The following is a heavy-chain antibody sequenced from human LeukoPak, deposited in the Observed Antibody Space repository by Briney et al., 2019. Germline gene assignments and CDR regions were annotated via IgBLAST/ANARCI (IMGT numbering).Heavy chain of an antibody. CDR1: GGSISSGSYY. Sequence: PSETLSLTCTVSGGSISSGSYYWSWIRQPAGKGLEWVGRIYTSGITNYNPSLKSRVTISVDTSKNQFSLKLTSVTAADTAVYYCARAGDYGDYVGWFDPWGQGTLVTVSS. CDR3: ARAGDYGDYVGWFDP. J-gene: IGHJ5*02. V-gene: IGHV4-61*02. D-gene: IGHD4-17*01. CDR2: IYTSGIT.